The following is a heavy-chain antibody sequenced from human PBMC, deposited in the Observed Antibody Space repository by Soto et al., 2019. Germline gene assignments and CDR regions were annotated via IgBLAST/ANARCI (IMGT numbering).Heavy chain of an antibody. Sequence: EVQLVESGGGLVQPGGSLRLSCAASGFIFTSYSMNWVRQAPGKGLEWLSYIRIDSNHIGYADSVRGRFTISSDIAKTSLYLQMNSLRDEDTAVYYFSRDLSYAIDYWGQGTLVTVSS. J-gene: IGHJ4*02. V-gene: IGHV3-48*02. CDR1: GFIFTSYS. D-gene: IGHD1-26*01. CDR2: IRIDSNHI. CDR3: SRDLSYAIDY.